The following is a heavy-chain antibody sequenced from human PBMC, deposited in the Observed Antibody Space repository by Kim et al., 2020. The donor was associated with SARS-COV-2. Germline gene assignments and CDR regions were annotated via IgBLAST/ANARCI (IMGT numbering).Heavy chain of an antibody. Sequence: GGSLRLSCAASGFTFSDYYMSWIRQAPGKGLEWVSYISSSSSYTNYADSVKGRFTISRDNAKNSLYLQMNSLRAEDTAVYYCASLGYSYGHGLDYWGQGTLVTVSS. D-gene: IGHD5-18*01. CDR1: GFTFSDYY. CDR2: ISSSSSYT. CDR3: ASLGYSYGHGLDY. V-gene: IGHV3-11*06. J-gene: IGHJ4*02.